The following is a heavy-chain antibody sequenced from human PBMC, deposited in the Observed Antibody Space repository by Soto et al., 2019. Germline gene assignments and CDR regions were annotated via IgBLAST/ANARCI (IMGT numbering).Heavy chain of an antibody. D-gene: IGHD4-17*01. CDR1: GFTFSSYA. CDR3: AREGPQYGDYLDDRRDYYYYGMDV. CDR2: ISYDGSNK. J-gene: IGHJ6*02. Sequence: QVQLVESGGGVVQPGRSLRLSCAAPGFTFSSYAMHWVRQAPGKGLEWVAVISYDGSNKYYADSVKGRFTISRDNSKNTLYLQMNSLRAEDTAVYYCAREGPQYGDYLDDRRDYYYYGMDVWGQGTTVTVSS. V-gene: IGHV3-30-3*01.